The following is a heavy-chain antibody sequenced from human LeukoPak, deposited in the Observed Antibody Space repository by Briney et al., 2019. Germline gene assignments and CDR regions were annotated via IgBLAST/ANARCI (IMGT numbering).Heavy chain of an antibody. CDR1: GYTFTDYN. J-gene: IGHJ3*02. CDR2: TDPKRGAT. D-gene: IGHD3-16*01. Sequence: GASVKVSCKASGYTFTDYNIHRVRQAPGQGLEWMGWTDPKRGATKYAQKFEGRVTMTRDTSITTVYMELSSLRFDDTAMYSCARVGLTRGEAFDIWGQGTMVTVSS. V-gene: IGHV1-2*02. CDR3: ARVGLTRGEAFDI.